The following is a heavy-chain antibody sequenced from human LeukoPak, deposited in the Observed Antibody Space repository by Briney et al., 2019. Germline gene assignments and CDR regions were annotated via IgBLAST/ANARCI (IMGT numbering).Heavy chain of an antibody. CDR2: INHSGST. V-gene: IGHV4-34*01. CDR3: ARGPARFIYYYYYMDV. D-gene: IGHD6-6*01. J-gene: IGHJ6*03. CDR1: GGSFSGYY. Sequence: NPSETLSLTCAVYGGSFSGYYWSWIRQPPGKGLEWIGEINHSGSTNYDPSLKSRVTISVDTSKNQFSLKLTSVTAADTAIYYCARGPARFIYYYYYMDVWGKGTTVTVSS.